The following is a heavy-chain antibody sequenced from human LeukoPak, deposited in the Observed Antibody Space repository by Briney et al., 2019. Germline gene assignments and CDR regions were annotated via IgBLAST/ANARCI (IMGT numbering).Heavy chain of an antibody. CDR3: ARGSHYYYDSSGYPHDAFDI. D-gene: IGHD3-22*01. V-gene: IGHV4-30-4*08. CDR2: IYYSGST. J-gene: IGHJ3*02. Sequence: SETLSLTCTVSGGSISSGDYYWSWIRQPPGKGLEWIGYIYYSGSTYYNPSLKSRVTISVDTSKNQFSLKLSSVTAADTAVYYCARGSHYYYDSSGYPHDAFDIWGQGTMVTVSS. CDR1: GGSISSGDYY.